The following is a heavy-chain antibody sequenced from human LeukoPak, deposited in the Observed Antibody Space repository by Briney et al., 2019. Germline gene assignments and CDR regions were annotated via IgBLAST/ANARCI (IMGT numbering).Heavy chain of an antibody. V-gene: IGHV4-39*07. J-gene: IGHJ6*02. Sequence: KPSETLSLTCTVSGGSISSSSYYWGWIRQPPGKGLEWIGSIYYSGSTYYNPSLKSRVTISVDTSKNQFSLKLSSVTAADTAVYYCARVWGYYYYYYGMDVWGQGTTVTVSS. CDR3: ARVWGYYYYYYGMDV. CDR1: GGSISSSSYY. D-gene: IGHD7-27*01. CDR2: IYYSGST.